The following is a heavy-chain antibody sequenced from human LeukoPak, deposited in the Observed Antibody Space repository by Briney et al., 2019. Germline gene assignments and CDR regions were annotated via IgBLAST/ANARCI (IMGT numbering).Heavy chain of an antibody. Sequence: ASVKVSCKASGYTFTSYGISWVRQAPGQGLEWMGWISAYNGNTNYAQRLQGRVTMTTDTSTSTAYTELRSLRSDDTAVYYCARKSYSSSWYYFDYWGQGTLVTVSS. J-gene: IGHJ4*02. CDR1: GYTFTSYG. D-gene: IGHD6-13*01. V-gene: IGHV1-18*01. CDR3: ARKSYSSSWYYFDY. CDR2: ISAYNGNT.